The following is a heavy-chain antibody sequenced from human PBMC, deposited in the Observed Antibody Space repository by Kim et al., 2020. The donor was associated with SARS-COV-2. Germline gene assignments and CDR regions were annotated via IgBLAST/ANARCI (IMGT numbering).Heavy chain of an antibody. Sequence: GGSLRLSCAASGFTFSSYAMSWVRQAPGKGLEWVSAISGSGGSTYYADSVKGRFTISRDNSKNTLYLQMNSLRAEDTAVYYCAKEAWYYYDSSGYYFFDYWGQGTLVTVSS. CDR1: GFTFSSYA. D-gene: IGHD3-22*01. V-gene: IGHV3-23*01. CDR2: ISGSGGST. CDR3: AKEAWYYYDSSGYYFFDY. J-gene: IGHJ4*02.